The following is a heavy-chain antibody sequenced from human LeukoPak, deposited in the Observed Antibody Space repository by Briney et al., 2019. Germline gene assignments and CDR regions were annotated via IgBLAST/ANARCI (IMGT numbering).Heavy chain of an antibody. V-gene: IGHV4-59*01. CDR2: IYYSGST. D-gene: IGHD4-11*01. Sequence: SETLSLTCTVSGGSISSYYWSWIRQPPGKGLEWIGYIYYSGSTKYNPSLKSRVTISVDTSKNQFSLKLSSMTAADTAVYYCARYRGKTTVSSLDWFDPWGQGTLVTVSS. J-gene: IGHJ5*02. CDR3: ARYRGKTTVSSLDWFDP. CDR1: GGSISSYY.